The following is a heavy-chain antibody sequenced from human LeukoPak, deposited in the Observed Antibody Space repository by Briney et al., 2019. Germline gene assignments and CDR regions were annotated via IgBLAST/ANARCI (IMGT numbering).Heavy chain of an antibody. V-gene: IGHV3-9*01. D-gene: IGHD3-22*01. CDR1: GFTFDDYA. J-gene: IGHJ6*02. CDR2: ITWNRDNI. CDR3: AKDLSSAITSALVLDV. Sequence: GGSLRLSCTVSGFTFDDYAMHWVRHTPGKGREWVAGITWNRDNIGYGDSVKGRFTISRDNVKNVLYLQMNSLRPEDTALYYCAKDLSSAITSALVLDVWGQGTTV.